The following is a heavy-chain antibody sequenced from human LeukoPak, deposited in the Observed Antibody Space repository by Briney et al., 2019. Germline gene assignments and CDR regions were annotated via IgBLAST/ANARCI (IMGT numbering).Heavy chain of an antibody. CDR3: ARDWHGDSDWYFDL. D-gene: IGHD4-17*01. CDR1: GFTFSDYY. Sequence: GGSLRLSCAASGFTFSDYYMSWIRQAPGKGLEWVSYISSSGSTIYYADSVKGRFTISRDNAKNSLYLQMNSLRAEDTAVYYCARDWHGDSDWYFDLWGRGTLVTVSS. J-gene: IGHJ2*01. V-gene: IGHV3-11*01. CDR2: ISSSGSTI.